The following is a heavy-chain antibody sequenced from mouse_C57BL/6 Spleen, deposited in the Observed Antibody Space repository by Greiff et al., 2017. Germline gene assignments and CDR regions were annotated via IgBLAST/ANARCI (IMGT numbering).Heavy chain of an antibody. CDR1: GFNIKNTY. Sequence: VQLQQSVAELVRPGASVKLSCTASGFNIKNTYMHWVKQRPEQGLEWIGRIDPANGNTKYAPKFQGKATIPVDTSANTAYLQLGRLTSEYTAIYYCARHSNYAMDYWGQGTSVTVSS. CDR3: ARHSNYAMDY. D-gene: IGHD2-5*01. J-gene: IGHJ4*01. CDR2: IDPANGNT. V-gene: IGHV14-3*01.